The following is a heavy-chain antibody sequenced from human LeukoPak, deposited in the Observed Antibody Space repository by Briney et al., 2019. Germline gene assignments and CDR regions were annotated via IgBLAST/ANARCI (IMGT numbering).Heavy chain of an antibody. CDR1: GYTLTELS. V-gene: IGHV1-24*01. D-gene: IGHD1-14*01. CDR3: ATNPPSVELLRSAIPGTPKNWFDP. CDR2: FDPEDGEA. Sequence: GASVKVSCKVSGYTLTELSMHWVRQAPGKGLEWMGGFDPEDGEAIYAQKFQGRVAMTEDTSTDTAYMELSSLRSEDTAVYYCATNPPSVELLRSAIPGTPKNWFDPWGQGTLVTVSS. J-gene: IGHJ5*02.